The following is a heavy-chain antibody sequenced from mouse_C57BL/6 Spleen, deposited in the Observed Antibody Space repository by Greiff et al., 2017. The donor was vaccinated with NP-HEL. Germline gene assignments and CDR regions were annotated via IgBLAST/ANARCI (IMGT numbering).Heavy chain of an antibody. D-gene: IGHD1-3*01. CDR1: GYTFTSYW. Sequence: QVQLQQPGAELVRPGSSVKLSCKASGYTFTSYWMHWVKQRPIQGLEWIGNIDPSDSETHYNQKFKDKATLTVDKSSSTAYMQLSSLTSEDSAVYYCSREEVWDNCGYFDVWGTGTTVTVSS. V-gene: IGHV1-52*01. CDR2: IDPSDSET. CDR3: SREEVWDNCGYFDV. J-gene: IGHJ1*03.